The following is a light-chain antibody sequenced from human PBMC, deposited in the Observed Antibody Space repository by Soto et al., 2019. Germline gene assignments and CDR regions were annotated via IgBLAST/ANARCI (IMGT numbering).Light chain of an antibody. CDR3: QSYDSSNPVV. Sequence: NFMLTQPHSVSESPGKTVTISCTRSSGSIASNYVQWYQQRPGSSPTIVIYEHDQRPSGVPYRFSGSIDSSSNSASLTISGLKTEDEADYYCQSYDSSNPVVFGGGTQLTVL. CDR2: EHD. CDR1: SGSIASNY. J-gene: IGLJ2*01. V-gene: IGLV6-57*01.